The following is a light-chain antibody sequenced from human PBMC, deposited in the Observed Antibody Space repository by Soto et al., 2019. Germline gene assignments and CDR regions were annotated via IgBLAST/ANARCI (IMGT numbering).Light chain of an antibody. J-gene: IGLJ1*01. CDR3: QSYETSLSGYV. V-gene: IGLV1-40*01. Sequence: QSVLTQPPSVSGAPGQTVTISCTGSSSNIGAGYNVHWYQQFPGTAPKLLMYSNSNRPSGVPDRFSGSKSGTSASLAITGLQAEDEADYYCQSYETSLSGYVFGTGTKVTVL. CDR1: SSNIGAGYN. CDR2: SNS.